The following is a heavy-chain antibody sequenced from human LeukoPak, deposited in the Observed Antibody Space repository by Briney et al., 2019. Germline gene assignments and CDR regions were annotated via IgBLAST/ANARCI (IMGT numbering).Heavy chain of an antibody. D-gene: IGHD6-13*01. CDR3: ARGRSSSWSSFDY. CDR2: IYNNGRT. J-gene: IGHJ4*02. V-gene: IGHV4-30-4*01. CDR1: GGSISSGDYY. Sequence: PSQTLSLTCTVSGGSISSGDYYLSWIRQPPGKGLEWIGYIYNNGRTYYNPSLKSRVTISVDTSKNLFSLKVSSVTAADAAVYYCARGRSSSWSSFDYWGQGTLVTVSS.